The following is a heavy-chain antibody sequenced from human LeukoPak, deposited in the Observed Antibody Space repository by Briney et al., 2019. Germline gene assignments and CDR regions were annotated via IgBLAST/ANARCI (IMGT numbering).Heavy chain of an antibody. CDR1: GFTFSSYG. J-gene: IGHJ4*02. D-gene: IGHD3-10*02. CDR2: ISYDGSNK. Sequence: GGSQRLSCAASGFTFSSYGMHWVRQAPGKGLEWVAVISYDGSNKYYADSVKGRFTISRDNSKNTLYLQMNSLRAEDTAVYYCAKSLYVRGVYYFDYWGQGTLVTVSS. CDR3: AKSLYVRGVYYFDY. V-gene: IGHV3-30*18.